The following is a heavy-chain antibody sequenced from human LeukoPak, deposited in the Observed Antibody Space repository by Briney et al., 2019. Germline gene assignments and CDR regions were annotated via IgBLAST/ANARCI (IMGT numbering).Heavy chain of an antibody. Sequence: SETLSLTCTVSGGSISSYYWSWIRQPPGKGLEWIGYICYSGSTNYNPSLKSRVTISVDTSKNQFSLKLSSVTAADTAVYYCASHPVQLERRSWFDPWGQGTLVTVSS. J-gene: IGHJ5*02. D-gene: IGHD1-1*01. CDR1: GGSISSYY. CDR2: ICYSGST. CDR3: ASHPVQLERRSWFDP. V-gene: IGHV4-59*08.